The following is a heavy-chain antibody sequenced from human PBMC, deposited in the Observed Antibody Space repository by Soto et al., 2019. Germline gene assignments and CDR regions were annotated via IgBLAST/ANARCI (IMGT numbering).Heavy chain of an antibody. CDR3: AKTATDYDFWSGYYTFDY. CDR2: ISGSGGST. CDR1: GFTFRSYA. V-gene: IGHV3-23*01. Sequence: PGGSLRLSCAASGFTFRSYAMSWVRQAPGKGLEWVSAISGSGGSTYYADSVKGRFTISRDNSKNTLYLQMNSLRAEDTAVYYCAKTATDYDFWSGYYTFDYWGQGTLVTVSS. J-gene: IGHJ4*02. D-gene: IGHD3-3*01.